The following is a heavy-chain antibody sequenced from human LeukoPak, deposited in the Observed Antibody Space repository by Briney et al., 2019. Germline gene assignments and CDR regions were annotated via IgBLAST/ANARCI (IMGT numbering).Heavy chain of an antibody. CDR2: ISSGSGYM. D-gene: IGHD2-21*02. CDR3: ARVVLRNSVVTALFDY. J-gene: IGHJ4*02. Sequence: TGGSLRLSCAVSGFAFSSYNMNWVRQSPGKGLEWVSSISSGSGYMYYADSVKGRFTISRDNAKNSLYLQINSLRAEDTAVYYCARVVLRNSVVTALFDYWGQGTQVAVSS. CDR1: GFAFSSYN. V-gene: IGHV3-21*01.